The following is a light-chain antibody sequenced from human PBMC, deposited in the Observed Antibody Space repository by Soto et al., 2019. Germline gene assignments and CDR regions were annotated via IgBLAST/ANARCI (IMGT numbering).Light chain of an antibody. CDR2: EGS. Sequence: QSVLTQPASVSGSPGQSITISCTGTSSDVGSYNLVSWYQQHPGKAPKLMIYEGSKRPSGVSNRFSGSKSGNTASLTISGLQAEDEADYYCCSYEDSSTFGGYVFGTGTKVTVL. CDR3: CSYEDSSTFGGYV. V-gene: IGLV2-23*03. J-gene: IGLJ1*01. CDR1: SSDVGSYNL.